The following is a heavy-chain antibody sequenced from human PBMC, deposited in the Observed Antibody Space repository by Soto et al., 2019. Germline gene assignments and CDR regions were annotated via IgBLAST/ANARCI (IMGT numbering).Heavy chain of an antibody. CDR1: VGALSGYA. V-gene: IGHV1-69*13. CDR3: ARDGSELACSGYSGYAPIYYSYGMDV. D-gene: IGHD5-12*01. Sequence: FSVKGSCKASVGALSGYAIGWVLNAQGQGLEWMGGIIPIFGTANYAQKFQGRVTITADESTSTAYMELSSLRSEDTAVYYCARDGSELACSGYSGYAPIYYSYGMDVWAQGTTVTGSS. CDR2: IIPIFGTA. J-gene: IGHJ6*02.